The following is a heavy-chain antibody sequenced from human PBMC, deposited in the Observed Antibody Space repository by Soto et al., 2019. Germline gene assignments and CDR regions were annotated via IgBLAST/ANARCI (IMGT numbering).Heavy chain of an antibody. Sequence: ESGGGVVQPGRSLRLSCAASGFTFSSYGMHWVRQAPGKGLEWVAVISYDGSNKYYADSVKGRFTISRDNSKNTLYLQMNSLRAEDTAVYYCAKAAVDYYYGMDVWGQGTTVTVSS. CDR3: AKAAVDYYYGMDV. J-gene: IGHJ6*02. D-gene: IGHD2-2*01. V-gene: IGHV3-30*18. CDR2: ISYDGSNK. CDR1: GFTFSSYG.